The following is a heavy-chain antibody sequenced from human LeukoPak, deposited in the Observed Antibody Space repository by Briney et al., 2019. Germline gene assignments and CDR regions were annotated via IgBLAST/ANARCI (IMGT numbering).Heavy chain of an antibody. CDR1: GFTFSSYS. CDR2: ISSSSSYI. Sequence: GGSLRLSCAASGFTFSSYSMNWVRQAPGKGLEWVSSISSSSSYIYYADSVKGRFTISRDNAKNSLYLLMNSLRAEDTAVYYCATSIAAAGLLDPWGQGTLVTVSS. V-gene: IGHV3-21*01. D-gene: IGHD6-13*01. J-gene: IGHJ5*02. CDR3: ATSIAAAGLLDP.